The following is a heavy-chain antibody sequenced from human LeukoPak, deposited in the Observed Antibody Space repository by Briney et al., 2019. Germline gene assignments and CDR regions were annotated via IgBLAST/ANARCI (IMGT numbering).Heavy chain of an antibody. Sequence: PGGSLRLSCAASGFTFSSYGMHWVRQAPGKGLEWVAVISYDGSNKYYADSVKGRFTISRDNSKNTLYLQMNSLRAEDTAVYYCAKDHDILTGPDNWPDYWGQGTLVTVSS. V-gene: IGHV3-30*18. D-gene: IGHD3-9*01. CDR1: GFTFSSYG. J-gene: IGHJ4*02. CDR2: ISYDGSNK. CDR3: AKDHDILTGPDNWPDY.